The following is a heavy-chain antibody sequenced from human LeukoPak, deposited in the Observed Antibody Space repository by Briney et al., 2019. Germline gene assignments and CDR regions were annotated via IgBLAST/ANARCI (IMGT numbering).Heavy chain of an antibody. Sequence: PSETLSLTCTHSGGSVRSYYWIWLRQPPGKGLEWIGYIYYSGSTNYNPSLKSRVTISVDASKNQFSLQLSSVTAPDRAVYYCARIYITVTTLWSSYYYYYMDVWGKGTTVTVSS. CDR1: GGSVRSYY. CDR3: ARIYITVTTLWSSYYYYYMDV. CDR2: IYYSGST. V-gene: IGHV4-59*02. D-gene: IGHD1-7*01. J-gene: IGHJ6*03.